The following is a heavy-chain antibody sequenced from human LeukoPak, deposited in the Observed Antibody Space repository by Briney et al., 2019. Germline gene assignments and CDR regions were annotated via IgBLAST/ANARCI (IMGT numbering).Heavy chain of an antibody. CDR1: GYTLTELS. CDR3: ATVGAVAGTRYFGY. CDR2: FDPEDGET. D-gene: IGHD6-19*01. V-gene: IGHV1-24*01. J-gene: IGHJ4*02. Sequence: PLASVKVSCKVSGYTLTELSMHWVRQAPGKGLEWMGGFDPEDGETIYAQKFQGRVTMTEDTSTDTAYMELSSLRSEDTAVYYCATVGAVAGTRYFGYWGQGTLVTVSS.